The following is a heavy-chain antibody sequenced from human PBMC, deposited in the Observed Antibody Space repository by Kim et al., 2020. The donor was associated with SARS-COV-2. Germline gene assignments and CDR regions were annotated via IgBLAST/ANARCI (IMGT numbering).Heavy chain of an antibody. Sequence: SETLSLTCAVYGGSFSAYYWSWIRQSPGKGLEWIGEINHSGRTKYNPPLKNRITISIDTSTNQLSLKLSSVTAADTAVYYCARGRARGAGTFYYYDMDVWGQGTTVTVSS. D-gene: IGHD3-10*01. CDR3: ARGRARGAGTFYYYDMDV. CDR1: GGSFSAYY. CDR2: INHSGRT. V-gene: IGHV4-34*01. J-gene: IGHJ6*02.